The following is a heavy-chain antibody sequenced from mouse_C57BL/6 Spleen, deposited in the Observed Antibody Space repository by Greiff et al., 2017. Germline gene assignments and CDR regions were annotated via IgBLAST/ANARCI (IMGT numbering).Heavy chain of an antibody. CDR1: GYAFSSSW. CDR3: ANDGYSFAD. D-gene: IGHD2-3*01. J-gene: IGHJ3*01. V-gene: IGHV1-82*01. CDR2: IYPGDGDT. Sequence: VQLQQSGPELVKPGASVKISCKASGYAFSSSWMNWVKQRPGKGLEWIGRIYPGDGDTNYNGKFKGKATLTADKSSSTAYMQLSSLTSEDSAVYFCANDGYSFADWGQGAPVSVYA.